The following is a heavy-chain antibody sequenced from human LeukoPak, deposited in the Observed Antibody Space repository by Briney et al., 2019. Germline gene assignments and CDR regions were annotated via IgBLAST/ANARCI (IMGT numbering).Heavy chain of an antibody. Sequence: SETLSLTCTVSGGSISSGSYHWSWIRQPAGKGLEWIRRIYTSGSTNYNPSLKSRVTISVDTSKNQFSLKLSSVTAADTAVYYCARSRHDSSGYYADAFDIWGQGTMVTVSS. D-gene: IGHD3-22*01. J-gene: IGHJ3*02. CDR2: IYTSGST. CDR1: GGSISSGSYH. V-gene: IGHV4-61*02. CDR3: ARSRHDSSGYYADAFDI.